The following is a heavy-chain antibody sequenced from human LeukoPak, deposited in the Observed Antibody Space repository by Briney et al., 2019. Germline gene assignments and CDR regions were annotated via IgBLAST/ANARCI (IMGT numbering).Heavy chain of an antibody. Sequence: GESLKISCKGSGYSFTSYWIGWVRQMPGKGLEWMGIIYPGDSDTRYSPSFQGQVTISADKSISTAYLQWSSLKASDTAMYYCARLRGYADTAMIFDYWGQGTLVTVSS. V-gene: IGHV5-51*01. CDR2: IYPGDSDT. J-gene: IGHJ4*02. CDR1: GYSFTSYW. D-gene: IGHD5-18*01. CDR3: ARLRGYADTAMIFDY.